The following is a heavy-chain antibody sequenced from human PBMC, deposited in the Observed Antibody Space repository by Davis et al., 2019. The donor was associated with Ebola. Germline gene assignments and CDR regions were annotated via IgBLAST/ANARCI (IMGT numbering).Heavy chain of an antibody. D-gene: IGHD3-22*01. CDR1: GFAFDSYG. Sequence: GESLKISCVASGFAFDSYGMSWVRQPPGKGLEWISAITWNGDITRYADSVKGRFTISRDNAKNSLYLQMNSLRAEDTALYYCARHHYDSRGYYYFDYWGQGTLVTVSS. CDR3: ARHHYDSRGYYYFDY. CDR2: ITWNGDIT. J-gene: IGHJ4*02. V-gene: IGHV3-20*04.